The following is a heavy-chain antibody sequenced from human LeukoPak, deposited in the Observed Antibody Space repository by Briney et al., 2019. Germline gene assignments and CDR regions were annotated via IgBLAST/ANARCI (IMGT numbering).Heavy chain of an antibody. J-gene: IGHJ4*02. Sequence: SETLSLICTVSGDSISSYNYFWGWIRQPPGKGLEWVGSIYYRGNTYYNPSLKSRVTLSADTSKNQFSLKVTSVTAADTAVYYCARASSGYYWDLDYWGQGALVTVSS. D-gene: IGHD3-22*01. CDR1: GDSISSYNYF. CDR2: IYYRGNT. V-gene: IGHV4-39*01. CDR3: ARASSGYYWDLDY.